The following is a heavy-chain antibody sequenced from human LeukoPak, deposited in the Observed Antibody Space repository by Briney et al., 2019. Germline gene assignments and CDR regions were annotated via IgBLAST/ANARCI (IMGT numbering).Heavy chain of an antibody. D-gene: IGHD3-10*01. CDR3: PRDDYYGSGSYSGTFDY. Sequence: GGSLRLSCAASGFTFSSYGMHWVRQAPGKGLEWVAVIWYDGSNKYYADSVKGRFTISRDNSKNTLYLQMNSLRAEDTAVYYCPRDDYYGSGSYSGTFDYWGQGTLVSVSS. V-gene: IGHV3-33*01. CDR2: IWYDGSNK. CDR1: GFTFSSYG. J-gene: IGHJ4*02.